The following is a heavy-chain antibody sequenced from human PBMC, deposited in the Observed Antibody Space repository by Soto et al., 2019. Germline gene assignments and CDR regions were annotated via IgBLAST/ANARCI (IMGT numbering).Heavy chain of an antibody. CDR2: IYYSGST. CDR1: GGSISSYY. D-gene: IGHD3-22*01. CDR3: ARQTDNYDSSGNWFDP. Sequence: SETLSLTCTVSGGSISSYYWSWIRQPPGKGLEWIGYIYYSGSTNYNPSLKSRVTISVDTSKNQFSLKLSSVTAADTAVYYCARQTDNYDSSGNWFDPWGQGTLVTVSS. J-gene: IGHJ5*02. V-gene: IGHV4-59*01.